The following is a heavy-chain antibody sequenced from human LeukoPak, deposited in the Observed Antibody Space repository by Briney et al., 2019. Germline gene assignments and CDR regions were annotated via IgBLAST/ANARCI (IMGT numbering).Heavy chain of an antibody. V-gene: IGHV4-4*07. J-gene: IGHJ4*02. CDR1: GGSIGSYY. D-gene: IGHD2-2*01. Sequence: SETLSLTCIVSGGSIGSYYWSWLRQPAGKGLKWIGRIFTSGSTNYNPSLKSRVTMSVDTSKNQFSLKLTSVTAADTALYYCARSPGPYQLPTPYYLDYWGQGTLVTVSS. CDR2: IFTSGST. CDR3: ARSPGPYQLPTPYYLDY.